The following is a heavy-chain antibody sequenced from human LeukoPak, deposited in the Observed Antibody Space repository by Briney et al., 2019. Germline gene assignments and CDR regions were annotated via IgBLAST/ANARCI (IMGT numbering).Heavy chain of an antibody. J-gene: IGHJ3*02. CDR1: GFTVSSNY. V-gene: IGHV3-66*01. CDR2: TYSGGST. D-gene: IGHD3-22*01. CDR3: ARDPAPLGGYYDSSGDALDI. Sequence: GGSLRLSCAASGFTVSSNYMSWVRQAPGKGLEWVSVTYSGGSTDYADSVKGRFTISRDNSKNTLYLQMNNLRAEDTAVYYCARDPAPLGGYYDSSGDALDIWGQGTMVTVSS.